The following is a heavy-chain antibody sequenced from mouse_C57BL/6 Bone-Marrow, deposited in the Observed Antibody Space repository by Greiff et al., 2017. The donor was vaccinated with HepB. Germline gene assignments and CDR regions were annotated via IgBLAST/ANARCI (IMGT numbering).Heavy chain of an antibody. J-gene: IGHJ2*01. CDR3: AREATTVRDY. CDR1: GYTFTDYY. D-gene: IGHD1-1*01. V-gene: IGHV1-26*01. Sequence: EVQLQQSGPELVKPGASVKISCKASGYTFTDYYMNWVKQSHGKSLEWIGDINPNNGGTSYNQKFKGKATLTVDKSSSTAYMELRSLTSEDSAVYYCAREATTVRDYWGQGTTLTVSS. CDR2: INPNNGGT.